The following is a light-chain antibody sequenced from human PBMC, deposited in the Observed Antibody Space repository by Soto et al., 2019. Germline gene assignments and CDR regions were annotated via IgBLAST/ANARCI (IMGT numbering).Light chain of an antibody. CDR1: QSVSSY. Sequence: EIVLTQSPATLSLSPGERATLSCRASQSVSSYLAWYQQKPGQAPRLLIYGASNRATGIADRFSGSGSGTDFTLTISSLEPEDFAVYYCQHYGTSPQTFGQGTKVDIK. CDR2: GAS. J-gene: IGKJ1*01. V-gene: IGKV3-20*01. CDR3: QHYGTSPQT.